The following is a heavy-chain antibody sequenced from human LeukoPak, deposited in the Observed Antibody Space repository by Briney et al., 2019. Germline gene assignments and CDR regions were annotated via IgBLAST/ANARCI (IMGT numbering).Heavy chain of an antibody. V-gene: IGHV1-69*13. CDR1: GGTFSSYA. CDR3: ARLTLGIAAAGTRRHFDY. J-gene: IGHJ4*02. D-gene: IGHD6-13*01. CDR2: IIPIFGTA. Sequence: SVKVSCKASGGTFSSYAISWVRQAPGQGLEWMGGIIPIFGTANYAQKFQGRVTITADESTSTAYMELNSLRSEDTAVYYCARLTLGIAAAGTRRHFDYWGQGTLVTVSS.